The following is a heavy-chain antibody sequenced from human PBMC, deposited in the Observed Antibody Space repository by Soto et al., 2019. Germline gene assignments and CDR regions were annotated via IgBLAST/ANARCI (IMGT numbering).Heavy chain of an antibody. V-gene: IGHV3-72*01. CDR1: GFTFSDHY. CDR2: AGNKAHSFTT. CDR3: VRLDGSYYPDY. J-gene: IGHJ4*02. Sequence: EVQLVECGGGLVQPGGSLRLSCAASGFTFSDHYMDWVRQAPGKGLEWVGRAGNKAHSFTTEYAASVKGRFTISRDDSKNSLYLQMNSLKTEDTAVYYCVRLDGSYYPDYWGQGTLVTVSS. D-gene: IGHD1-26*01.